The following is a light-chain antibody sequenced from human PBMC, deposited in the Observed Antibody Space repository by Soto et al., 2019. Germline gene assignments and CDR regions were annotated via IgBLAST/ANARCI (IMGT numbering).Light chain of an antibody. CDR3: XXXXXXPPWT. CDR1: QSLVYSDGNTY. V-gene: IGKV2-30*01. CDR2: KVS. Sequence: DVVMTQSPLSLXVTLGQPASISCRSSQSLVYSDGNTYLNWFQQRPGQSPRRLIYKVSNRDSGVPDRFSGSGSGTDFTLKISRVXAXXXXXXXXXXXXXXPPWTFGQGTKVEIK. J-gene: IGKJ1*01.